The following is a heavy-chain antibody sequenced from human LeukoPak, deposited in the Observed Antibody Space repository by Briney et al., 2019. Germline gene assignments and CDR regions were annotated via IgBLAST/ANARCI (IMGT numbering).Heavy chain of an antibody. Sequence: ASVKVSCKSSGDTLTDYFIHWVRQAPGQGPEWMGWINPNTGGANYPQKFQGRVTMTRDMSINTAYMDLTSLRSDDTAVYYCATLKKRDSTTWGAFDIWGPGTMVTVSS. CDR3: ATLKKRDSTTWGAFDI. CDR2: INPNTGGA. CDR1: GDTLTDYF. V-gene: IGHV1-2*02. D-gene: IGHD2-2*01. J-gene: IGHJ3*02.